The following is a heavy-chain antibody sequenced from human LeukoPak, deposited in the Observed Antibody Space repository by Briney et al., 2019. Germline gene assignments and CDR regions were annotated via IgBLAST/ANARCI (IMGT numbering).Heavy chain of an antibody. Sequence: SVKVSCKASGGTFSSYAISWVRQAPGQGLEWMGGIIPIFGTANYAQKFQGRVTITADESTSTAYTELSSLRSEDTAVYYCARAYCSGGSCYSARNWFDPWGQGTLVTVSS. CDR2: IIPIFGTA. CDR3: ARAYCSGGSCYSARNWFDP. J-gene: IGHJ5*02. CDR1: GGTFSSYA. V-gene: IGHV1-69*13. D-gene: IGHD2-15*01.